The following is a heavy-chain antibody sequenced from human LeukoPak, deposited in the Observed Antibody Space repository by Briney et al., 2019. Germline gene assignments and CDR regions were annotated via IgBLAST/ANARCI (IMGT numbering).Heavy chain of an antibody. J-gene: IGHJ4*02. CDR2: INSDGSDI. V-gene: IGHV3-74*01. CDR1: GFTFGTYW. Sequence: GGSLRLSCVGSGFTFGTYWMHWVRQAPGKGLVWVSRINSDGSDITYADSVKGRFTISRDNAKNTVYLQMNSLRVEDTAVYYCARGSLGDGSLLVDYWGQGTLVTVSS. D-gene: IGHD1-26*01. CDR3: ARGSLGDGSLLVDY.